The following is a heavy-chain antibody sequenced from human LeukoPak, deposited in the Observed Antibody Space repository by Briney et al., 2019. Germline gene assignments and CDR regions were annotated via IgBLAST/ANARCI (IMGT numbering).Heavy chain of an antibody. D-gene: IGHD2-2*01. V-gene: IGHV3-15*01. Sequence: KPGGSLRLSCAASGFTFSNAWMSWVRQAPGKGLEWVGRIKSKTDGGTTDYAAPVEGRFTISRDDSKNTLYLQMNSMKTEDTAVYYCTTDAYCSSTSCPFNYYYYYYYMDVWGKGTTVTVSS. CDR3: TTDAYCSSTSCPFNYYYYYYYMDV. J-gene: IGHJ6*03. CDR1: GFTFSNAW. CDR2: IKSKTDGGTT.